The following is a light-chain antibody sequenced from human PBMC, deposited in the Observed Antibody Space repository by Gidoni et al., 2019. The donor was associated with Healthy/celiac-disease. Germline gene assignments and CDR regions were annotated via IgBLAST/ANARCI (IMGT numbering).Light chain of an antibody. CDR1: QSLLHSNGYNY. CDR2: LGS. Sequence: DLVMTQPPLPLPVTPGEPASISCRSSQSLLHSNGYNYLDWYLQKPGQSPQLLIYLGSNRASGVPDRFSGSGSGTDFTLKISRVEAEDVGVYYCMQALQTPYSFGQGTKLEIK. CDR3: MQALQTPYS. J-gene: IGKJ2*03. V-gene: IGKV2-28*01.